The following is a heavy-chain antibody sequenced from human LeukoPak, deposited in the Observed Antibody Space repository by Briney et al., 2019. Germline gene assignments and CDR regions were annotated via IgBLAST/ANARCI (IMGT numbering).Heavy chain of an antibody. CDR1: GFTFNNYG. D-gene: IGHD3-22*01. Sequence: GGSLRLSCAASGFTFNNYGMHWVRQAPGKGLEWVAMISYDGSNTYYADSVKGRFTISRDNSKNTLYLQMNSLRAEDTAVYYCARDGSRAKNKYYYDSSGYYSDYWGQGTLVTVSS. V-gene: IGHV3-30*03. CDR3: ARDGSRAKNKYYYDSSGYYSDY. J-gene: IGHJ4*02. CDR2: ISYDGSNT.